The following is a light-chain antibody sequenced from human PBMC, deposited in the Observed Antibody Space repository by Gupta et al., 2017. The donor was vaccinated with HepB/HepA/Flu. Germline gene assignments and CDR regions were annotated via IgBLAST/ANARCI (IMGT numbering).Light chain of an antibody. V-gene: IGKV3-11*01. J-gene: IGKJ3*01. CDR1: QSVNSY. Sequence: EIALTQSPATLSLSPGERATISCRASQSVNSYLAWYLQKPGQAPRLLIYDASNRATGVPARFSGSGSGTDFTLTISSLEPEDFAVYNCQQRGNWPFTFGHGTKVDI. CDR3: QQRGNWPFT. CDR2: DAS.